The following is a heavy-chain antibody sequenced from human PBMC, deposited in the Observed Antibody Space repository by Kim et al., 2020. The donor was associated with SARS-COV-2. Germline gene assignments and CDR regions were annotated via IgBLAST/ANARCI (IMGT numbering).Heavy chain of an antibody. V-gene: IGHV5-51*01. J-gene: IGHJ6*02. D-gene: IGHD1-26*01. Sequence: YSPSFQGQVTISADKSISTAYLQWSSLKASDTAMYYCASGSPYYYYGMDVWGQGTTVTVSS. CDR3: ASGSPYYYYGMDV.